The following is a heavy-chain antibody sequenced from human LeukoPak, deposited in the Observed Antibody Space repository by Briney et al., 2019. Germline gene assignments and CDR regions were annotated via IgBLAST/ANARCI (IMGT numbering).Heavy chain of an antibody. CDR3: ARHDYDFWSGYYYRYYGMDV. V-gene: IGHV4-39*01. D-gene: IGHD3-3*01. J-gene: IGHJ6*02. Sequence: SETLSLTCTVSGGSISSSSYYWGWIRQPPGKGLERIGSIYYGGSTYYNPSLKSRVTISVDTSKNQFSLKLSSVTAADTAVYYCARHDYDFWSGYYYRYYGMDVWGQGTTVTVSS. CDR1: GGSISSSSYY. CDR2: IYYGGST.